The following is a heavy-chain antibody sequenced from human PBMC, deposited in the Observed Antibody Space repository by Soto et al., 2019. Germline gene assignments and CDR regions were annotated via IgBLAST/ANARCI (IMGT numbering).Heavy chain of an antibody. J-gene: IGHJ5*02. CDR1: GGSFSGYY. V-gene: IGHV4-34*01. Sequence: SETLSLTCAVYGGSFSGYYWSWIRQPPGKGLEWIGEINHSGSTNYNPSLKSRVTISVDTSKNQFSLKLSSVTAADTAVYYCARFRYCSGGSCYLYWFDPWGRGTLVTVSS. CDR2: INHSGST. D-gene: IGHD2-15*01. CDR3: ARFRYCSGGSCYLYWFDP.